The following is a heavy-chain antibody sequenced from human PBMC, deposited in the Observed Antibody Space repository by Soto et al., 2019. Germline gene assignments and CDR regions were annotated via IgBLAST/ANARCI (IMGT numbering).Heavy chain of an antibody. J-gene: IGHJ4*02. CDR3: ARLVGYYDSSGYPRY. D-gene: IGHD3-22*01. CDR2: IYSGGST. CDR1: GFTVSSNY. Sequence: GGSLRLSCAASGFTVSSNYMSWVRQAPGKGLEWVSVIYSGGSTYYADSVKGRFTISRDNSKNTLYLQMNSLRAEDTAVYYCARLVGYYDSSGYPRYWGQGTLVTVSS. V-gene: IGHV3-53*01.